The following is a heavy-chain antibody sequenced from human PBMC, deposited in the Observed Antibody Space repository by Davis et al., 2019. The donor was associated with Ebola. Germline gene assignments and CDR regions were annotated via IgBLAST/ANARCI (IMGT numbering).Heavy chain of an antibody. CDR3: ARGAPYSGRGLDAFDI. Sequence: PGGSLRLSCAASGFTFSSYWMHWARQAPGKGLVWVSRISSEGSSTSYADSVKGRFTISRDDARNTRYLQMNSLKAEDTAMYYCARGAPYSGRGLDAFDIWGQGTMVTVSS. V-gene: IGHV3-74*01. CDR1: GFTFSSYW. J-gene: IGHJ3*02. CDR2: ISSEGSST. D-gene: IGHD1-26*01.